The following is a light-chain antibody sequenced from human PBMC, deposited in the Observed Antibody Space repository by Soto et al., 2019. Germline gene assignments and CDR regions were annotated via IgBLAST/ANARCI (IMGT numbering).Light chain of an antibody. V-gene: IGKV3D-20*02. CDR2: GAS. CDR3: WQRRLWRLK. J-gene: IGKJ4*02. Sequence: SKSVSNNYLAWYQQKPGQAPRLLIYGASNRATGIPDRFSCSGSGTDIRHTFGVLEPQDFAVSFCWQRRLWRLKFRGGTKVEIK. CDR1: KSVSNNY.